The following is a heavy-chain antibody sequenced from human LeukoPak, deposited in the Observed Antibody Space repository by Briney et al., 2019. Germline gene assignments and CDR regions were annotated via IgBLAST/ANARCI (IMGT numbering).Heavy chain of an antibody. CDR1: GFIFKDYA. D-gene: IGHD3-9*01. CDR3: AKDMRFDWTPYYFDY. CDR2: ISGSGGST. Sequence: GGSLRLSCAASGFIFKDYAMSWVRQAPGKGLEWVSAISGSGGSTYYADSVKGRFTISRDNSKNTLYLQMNSLRAEDTAVYYCAKDMRFDWTPYYFDYWGQGTLVTVSS. V-gene: IGHV3-23*01. J-gene: IGHJ4*02.